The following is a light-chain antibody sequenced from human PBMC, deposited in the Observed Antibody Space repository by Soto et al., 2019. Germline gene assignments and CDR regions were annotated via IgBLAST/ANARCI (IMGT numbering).Light chain of an antibody. Sequence: DIQITQSPSILSASVGDRVTITCRASQSISSYLNCYQQKPGTAPKLLIHDASSLESWVPSRFSGSGSGTEFTLTISSLQPEDFGIYYCQQYNNHVITFGQGTRLEIK. CDR3: QQYNNHVIT. CDR1: QSISSY. J-gene: IGKJ5*01. CDR2: DAS. V-gene: IGKV1-5*01.